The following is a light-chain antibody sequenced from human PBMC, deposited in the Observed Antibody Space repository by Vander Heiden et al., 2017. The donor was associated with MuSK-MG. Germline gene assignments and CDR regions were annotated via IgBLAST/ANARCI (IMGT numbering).Light chain of an antibody. V-gene: IGKV3-11*01. CDR2: DAS. J-gene: IGKJ4*01. CDR3: QQRSNWPKLT. CDR1: QSVSSY. Sequence: EIVLTQSPATLSLSPGERATLSRRASQSVSSYLAWYQQKPGQAPRLLIYDASNRATGSPARFRGSGSGTDFTLTISSLEPEDFAVYYCQQRSNWPKLTFGGGTKVEIK.